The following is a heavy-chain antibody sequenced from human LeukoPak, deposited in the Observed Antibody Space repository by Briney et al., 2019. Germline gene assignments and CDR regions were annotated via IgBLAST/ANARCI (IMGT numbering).Heavy chain of an antibody. CDR2: INHSGST. CDR1: GGSFSGYY. V-gene: IGHV4-34*01. D-gene: IGHD1-26*01. Sequence: PSETLSLTCAVYGGSFSGYYWSWIRQPPGRGLEWIGEINHSGSTNYNPSLKSRVTISVDTSKNQFSLKLSSVTAADTAVYYCARMSYSIFDYWGQGTLVTVSS. CDR3: ARMSYSIFDY. J-gene: IGHJ4*02.